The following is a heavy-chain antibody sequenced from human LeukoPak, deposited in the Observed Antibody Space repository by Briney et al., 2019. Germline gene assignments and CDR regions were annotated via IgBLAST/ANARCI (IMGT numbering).Heavy chain of an antibody. CDR3: ARDDDAFDI. V-gene: IGHV4-34*01. J-gene: IGHJ3*02. CDR1: GGSFSGYY. Sequence: SETLSLTCAVYGGSFSGYYWSWIRQPPGKGLEWIGEINHSGSTNYNPSLKSRVTISVDTSKNQFSLRLSSVTAADTAVYYCARDDDAFDIWGQGTMVTVSS. CDR2: INHSGST.